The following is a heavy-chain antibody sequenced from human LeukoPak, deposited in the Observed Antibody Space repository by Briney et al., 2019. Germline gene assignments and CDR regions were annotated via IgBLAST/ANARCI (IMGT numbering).Heavy chain of an antibody. D-gene: IGHD3-10*01. Sequence: PGGSLRLSCAASGLTVSRDYMSWVRQAPGKGLEWVSFIYSDGTTFYADSVKGRFTISRDNSKNTLYLQMNSLRAEDTAVYYCARAIHGATWGQGTLVTVSS. CDR2: IYSDGTT. CDR1: GLTVSRDY. V-gene: IGHV3-66*01. CDR3: ARAIHGAT. J-gene: IGHJ5*02.